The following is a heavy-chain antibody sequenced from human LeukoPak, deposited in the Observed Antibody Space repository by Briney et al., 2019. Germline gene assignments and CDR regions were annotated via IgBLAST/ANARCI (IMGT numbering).Heavy chain of an antibody. D-gene: IGHD3-22*01. J-gene: IGHJ4*02. CDR2: IKQDGSEK. CDR3: ARDSPGYYYDSSGYYIDY. CDR1: GFTFSSYW. Sequence: GGSLRLSCAASGFTFSSYWMSWVRQAPGKGLEWVANIKQDGSEKYYVDSVKGRFTISRDNAKNSLYLQMNSLRSEDTAVYYCARDSPGYYYDSSGYYIDYWGQGTLVTVSS. V-gene: IGHV3-7*03.